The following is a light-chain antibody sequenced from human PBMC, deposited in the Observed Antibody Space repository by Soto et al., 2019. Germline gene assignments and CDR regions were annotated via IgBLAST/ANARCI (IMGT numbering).Light chain of an antibody. V-gene: IGLV2-8*01. Sequence: QSVLTQPPSTAGAPGQSVTISCTGTKNDIGVYDFVSWYQHHPGKAPRLTSYDVVQRPSGVPDRFYGSKSGNTASLTVSGLQAADEADSFRKSYAGSNTSVFGSGTKVPVL. CDR1: KNDIGVYDF. CDR3: KSYAGSNTSV. J-gene: IGLJ1*01. CDR2: DVV.